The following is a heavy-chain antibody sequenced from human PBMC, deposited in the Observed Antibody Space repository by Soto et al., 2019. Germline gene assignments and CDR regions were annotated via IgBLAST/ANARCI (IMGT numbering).Heavy chain of an antibody. CDR2: INHSGST. Sequence: SETLSLTCAVYGGSFSGYYWSWIRQPPGKGPEWIGEINHSGSTNYNPSLKSRVTISVDTSKNQFSLKLSSVTAADTAVYYCARENDYYGSGNKPYYYYGMDVWGQGTTVTVSS. J-gene: IGHJ6*02. V-gene: IGHV4-34*01. CDR3: ARENDYYGSGNKPYYYYGMDV. CDR1: GGSFSGYY. D-gene: IGHD3-10*01.